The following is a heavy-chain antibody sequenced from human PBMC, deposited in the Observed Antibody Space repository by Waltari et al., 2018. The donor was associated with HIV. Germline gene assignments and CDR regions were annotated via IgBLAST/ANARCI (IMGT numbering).Heavy chain of an antibody. CDR1: GGSIHSSNYY. D-gene: IGHD1-1*01. J-gene: IGHJ4*02. Sequence: QLQESGPGLVKPSETLSLTCSVSGGSIHSSNYYWGWIRQSPGKGLEWIGNLYYSGAYYDTYYNPSLRSRVTISGDTSKSQFSLKLTSVTAADTAIYFCARRLSGNSGNYFDFWGQGILVTISS. CDR2: LYYSGAYYDT. V-gene: IGHV4-39*01. CDR3: ARRLSGNSGNYFDF.